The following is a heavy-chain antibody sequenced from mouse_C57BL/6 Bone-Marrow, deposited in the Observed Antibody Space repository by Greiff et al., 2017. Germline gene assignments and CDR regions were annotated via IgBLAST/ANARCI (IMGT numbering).Heavy chain of an antibody. D-gene: IGHD1-1*01. CDR2: IDPSDSET. Sequence: QVQLQQPGAELVRPGSSVKLSCKASGYTFTSYWMHWVKQRPIQGLEWIGNIDPSDSETHYNQKFKDKATLTVDKSSSTAYMQLSSLTSEGSAVFYCASPFLYYGSGDWYFDVWGTGTTVTVSS. V-gene: IGHV1-52*01. J-gene: IGHJ1*03. CDR1: GYTFTSYW. CDR3: ASPFLYYGSGDWYFDV.